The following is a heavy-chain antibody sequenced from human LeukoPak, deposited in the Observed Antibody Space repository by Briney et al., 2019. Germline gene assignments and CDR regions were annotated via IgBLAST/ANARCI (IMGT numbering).Heavy chain of an antibody. D-gene: IGHD1-1*01. CDR1: GFTFSSYA. Sequence: GGSLRLSCAASGFTFSSYAMSWVRQAPGKGLEWVSAISGSGGSTYYADSVKGRFTISRDNSKNTLSLQMNSLRVEDTAIYYCAKTTQKLVSSDYWGQGTLVTVSS. CDR3: AKTTQKLVSSDY. CDR2: ISGSGGST. V-gene: IGHV3-23*01. J-gene: IGHJ4*02.